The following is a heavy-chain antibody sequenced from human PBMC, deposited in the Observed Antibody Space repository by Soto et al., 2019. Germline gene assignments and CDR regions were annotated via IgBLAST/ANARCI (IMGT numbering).Heavy chain of an antibody. CDR1: GGSISSGGYY. J-gene: IGHJ6*03. CDR3: AQAGSGYAPNYYYYMDV. Sequence: PSETLSLTCTVSGGSISSGGYYWSWIRQHPGKGLEWIGYIYYSGSTYYNPSLKSRVTISVDTSKKQFSLKLSSVTAADTALYYCAQAGSGYAPNYYYYMDVWGKGTTVTVSS. D-gene: IGHD5-12*01. V-gene: IGHV4-31*03. CDR2: IYYSGST.